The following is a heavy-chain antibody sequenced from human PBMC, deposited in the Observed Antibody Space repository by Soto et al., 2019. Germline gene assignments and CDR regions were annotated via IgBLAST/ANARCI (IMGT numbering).Heavy chain of an antibody. J-gene: IGHJ4*02. V-gene: IGHV1-18*01. CDR1: GYTFASYA. D-gene: IGHD4-17*01. CDR2: ISAYDGNT. CDR3: ARDDYGFDY. Sequence: QVQLVQSGGEVKKPGASVKVSCKASGYTFASYAINWVRQAPGQGLEWMGWISAYDGNTNYAQKFQGRLTMTTDTSTTTAYMDLRSLGSDDTAMYSCARDDYGFDYWGQGTLLTVSS.